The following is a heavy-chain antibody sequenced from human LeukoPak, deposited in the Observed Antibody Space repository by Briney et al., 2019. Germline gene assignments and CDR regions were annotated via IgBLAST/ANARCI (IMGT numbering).Heavy chain of an antibody. CDR1: GYTFTSYD. D-gene: IGHD2-2*01. V-gene: IGHV1-8*01. Sequence: ASVKVSCKASGYTFTSYDINWVRQATGQGLEWMGWMNPNSGNTGYAQKFQGRVTMTRNTSISTAYMELSSLRSEDTAVYYCARAIPGSTEAPQGVYYYYMDVWGKGTTVTVSS. CDR2: MNPNSGNT. CDR3: ARAIPGSTEAPQGVYYYYMDV. J-gene: IGHJ6*03.